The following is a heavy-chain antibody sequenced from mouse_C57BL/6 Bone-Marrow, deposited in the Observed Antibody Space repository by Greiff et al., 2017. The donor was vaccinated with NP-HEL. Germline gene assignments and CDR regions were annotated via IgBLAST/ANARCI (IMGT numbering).Heavy chain of an antibody. CDR1: GFSLTSYG. D-gene: IGHD1-1*01. Sequence: VKLMESGPGLVAPSQRLSITCTVSGFSLTSYGVSWVRQPPGKGLEWLGVIWGDGSTNYHSALISRLSISKDNSKSQVFLKLNSLQTDDTATYYCAASFITTVVAWFAYWGQGTLVTVSA. CDR3: AASFITTVVAWFAY. V-gene: IGHV2-3*01. J-gene: IGHJ3*01. CDR2: IWGDGST.